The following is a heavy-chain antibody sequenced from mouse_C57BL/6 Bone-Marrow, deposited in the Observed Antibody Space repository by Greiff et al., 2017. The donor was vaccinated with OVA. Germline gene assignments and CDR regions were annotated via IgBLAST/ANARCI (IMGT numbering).Heavy chain of an antibody. CDR2: ISTYYGDA. J-gene: IGHJ1*03. D-gene: IGHD1-1*01. V-gene: IGHV1-67*01. CDR1: GYTFTDYA. Sequence: QVQLQQSGPELVRPGVSVKISCKGSGYTFTDYAMHWVKQSHAKSLEWIGFISTYYGDASYNQKFKDKATMSVDKSSSTAYLELARLTSEDSAVYYYTRGVYYDSTQGYFDVWGTGTTVTVSS. CDR3: TRGVYYDSTQGYFDV.